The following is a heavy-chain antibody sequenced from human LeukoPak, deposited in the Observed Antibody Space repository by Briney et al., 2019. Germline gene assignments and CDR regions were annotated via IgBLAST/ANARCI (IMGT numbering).Heavy chain of an antibody. CDR3: ARGPSGYHNT. CDR1: EFTFSRYG. V-gene: IGHV3-30*03. D-gene: IGHD5-12*01. J-gene: IGHJ4*02. Sequence: GGSLRLSCSASEFTFSRYGMHWVRQAPGKGLDWVAVISYDGNNKYYADSVKGRFTISRDNSKNTLYLQMNSLRAEDTAVYYCARGPSGYHNTGGQGTLVTVSS. CDR2: ISYDGNNK.